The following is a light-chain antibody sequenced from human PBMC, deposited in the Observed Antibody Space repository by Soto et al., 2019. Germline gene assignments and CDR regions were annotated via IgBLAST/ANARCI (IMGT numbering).Light chain of an antibody. Sequence: DIQMTQSPSSLSASVGDRVTITCRSSQTISTFLHWFQQKPGKAPNLLIYDASSLQSGVPSRFSGSGSGTDFTLTISSLQPEDFGTYYCQQTYSTFVSFGGGTTV. CDR2: DAS. V-gene: IGKV1-39*01. J-gene: IGKJ4*01. CDR1: QTISTF. CDR3: QQTYSTFVS.